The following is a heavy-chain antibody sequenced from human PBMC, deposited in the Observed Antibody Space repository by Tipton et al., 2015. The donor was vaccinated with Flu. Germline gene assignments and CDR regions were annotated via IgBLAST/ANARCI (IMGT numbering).Heavy chain of an antibody. Sequence: LSCTVSGGSIRSTTHFWGWIRQSPGKGLEWIGSVYHSGSTDYNPPLKSRVTISVDTSKHQFFLNLSSVTAADTAAYYCASQLSVFGVAPFDAFDIWGQGTMVTVSS. CDR1: GGSIRSTTHF. V-gene: IGHV4-39*01. CDR3: ASQLSVFGVAPFDAFDI. CDR2: VYHSGST. J-gene: IGHJ3*02. D-gene: IGHD3-3*01.